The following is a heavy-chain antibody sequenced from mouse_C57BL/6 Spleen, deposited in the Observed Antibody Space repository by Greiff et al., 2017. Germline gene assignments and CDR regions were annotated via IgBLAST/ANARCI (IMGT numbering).Heavy chain of an antibody. V-gene: IGHV1-64*01. D-gene: IGHD2-2*01. CDR3: ECLPMVPSYYFDY. Sequence: VQLQQPGAELVKPGASVKLSCKASGYTFTSYWMHWVKQRPGQGLEWIGMIHPISGSTNYNEKFKSKATLTVDKSSSTAYMQLSSLTSEDSAVYYVECLPMVPSYYFDYGGQGTTLTVSA. CDR2: IHPISGST. CDR1: GYTFTSYW. J-gene: IGHJ2*01.